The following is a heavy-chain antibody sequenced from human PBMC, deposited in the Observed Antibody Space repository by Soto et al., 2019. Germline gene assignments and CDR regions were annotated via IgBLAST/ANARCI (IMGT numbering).Heavy chain of an antibody. V-gene: IGHV3-23*01. CDR1: EFTFSSDA. CDR2: ISGGGGTT. Sequence: GGSLRLSCAASEFTFSSDAMNWVRQAPGKGLEWVSVISGGGGTTYYADSVKGRFRISRDNSKNTLYLQMNSLRVEDTAVYYCAKGKVAYDNSGLQYFYYFPMNVWGQGTTVTVSS. CDR3: AKGKVAYDNSGLQYFYYFPMNV. J-gene: IGHJ6*02. D-gene: IGHD3-22*01.